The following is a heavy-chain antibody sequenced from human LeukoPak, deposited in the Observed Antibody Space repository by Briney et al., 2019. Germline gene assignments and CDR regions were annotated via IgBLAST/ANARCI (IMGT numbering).Heavy chain of an antibody. CDR1: GGSISTYY. CDR3: ARSTGPAQTIDY. Sequence: SETLSLTCTVSGGSISTYYWSWIRQPPGKGPEWIGYIYYSGSTNYNPSLKSRVTTSVDTSKNQFSLKLSSVTAADTAVYYCARSTGPAQTIDYWGQGTLVTVSS. J-gene: IGHJ4*02. D-gene: IGHD1-1*01. CDR2: IYYSGST. V-gene: IGHV4-59*01.